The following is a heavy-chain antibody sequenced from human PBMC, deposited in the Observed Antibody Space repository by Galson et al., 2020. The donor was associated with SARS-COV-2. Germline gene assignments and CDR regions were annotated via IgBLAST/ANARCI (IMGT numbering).Heavy chain of an antibody. Sequence: GGSLRLSCAASGFTFNSYSMSWVRQAPGKGLEWVANIKQDGSEKYYVDSVKGRFTISRDNAKNSLYLQMNSLRAEDTAVYYCARVGSSSWYFDYWGQGTLVTVSS. J-gene: IGHJ4*02. CDR1: GFTFNSYS. V-gene: IGHV3-7*03. CDR2: IKQDGSEK. CDR3: ARVGSSSWYFDY. D-gene: IGHD6-13*01.